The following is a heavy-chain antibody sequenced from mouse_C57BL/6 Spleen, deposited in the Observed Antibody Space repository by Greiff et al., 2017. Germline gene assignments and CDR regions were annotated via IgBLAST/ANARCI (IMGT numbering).Heavy chain of an antibody. CDR3: ARLAPLDY. D-gene: IGHD6-1*01. CDR1: GYTFTSYG. CDR2: IYPRSGNT. V-gene: IGHV1-81*01. Sequence: VKVVESGAELARPGASVKLSCTASGYTFTSYGISWVKQTTGQGLEWIGAIYPRSGNTYYNEKFKGKATLTADKSSSTAYMELRILTSEDSAVYFCARLAPLDYWGQGTSVTVSS. J-gene: IGHJ4*01.